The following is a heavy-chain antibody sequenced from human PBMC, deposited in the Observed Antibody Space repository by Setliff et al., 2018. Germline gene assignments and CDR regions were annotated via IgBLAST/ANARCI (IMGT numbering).Heavy chain of an antibody. V-gene: IGHV1-2*02. J-gene: IGHJ4*02. CDR3: ATDHDIVGFGY. CDR2: INPNNGKT. Sequence: VASVKVSCKAPEYSFTGYYMHWLRQAPGRGPEWMGWINPNNGKTQYSQMFQGRLTMTKDTSISTVYMELSSLRSDDTAMYYCATDHDIVGFGYWGRGTLVTVSS. CDR1: EYSFTGYY. D-gene: IGHD1-26*01.